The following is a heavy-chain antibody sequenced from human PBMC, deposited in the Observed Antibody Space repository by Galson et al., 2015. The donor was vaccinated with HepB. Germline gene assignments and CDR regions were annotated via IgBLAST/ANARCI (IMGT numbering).Heavy chain of an antibody. Sequence: WVRQAPAKGLEWVAVISYDENNNYYADSVKGRFTISRDNSKNTLYLQMNSLRAEDTAVYYCARDLIWFGELLFDAFDIWGQGTMVTVSS. D-gene: IGHD3-10*01. J-gene: IGHJ3*02. CDR2: ISYDENNN. CDR3: ARDLIWFGELLFDAFDI. V-gene: IGHV3-30*04.